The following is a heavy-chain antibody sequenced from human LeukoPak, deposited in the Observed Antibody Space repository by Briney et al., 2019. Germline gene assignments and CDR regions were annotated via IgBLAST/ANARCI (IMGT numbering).Heavy chain of an antibody. D-gene: IGHD3-9*01. CDR1: GASINSYY. Sequence: PSETLSLTCTVSGASINSYYWSWIRQSPGRGLEWIGYIYYSGSTKYNPSLKSRVTIAVDTSKNQFSLNLTSVTAADTAVYYCARAPGFLTGYYNLPVRSKQFDYWGQGTLVTVSS. V-gene: IGHV4-59*01. CDR3: ARAPGFLTGYYNLPVRSKQFDY. CDR2: IYYSGST. J-gene: IGHJ4*02.